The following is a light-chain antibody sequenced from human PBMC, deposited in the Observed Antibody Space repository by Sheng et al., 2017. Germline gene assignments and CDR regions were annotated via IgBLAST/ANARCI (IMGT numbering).Light chain of an antibody. J-gene: IGKJ4*01. CDR1: QSIATD. Sequence: IDMTQSPSSLSASVGDRVTITCRASQSIATDLNWYQQKPGKAPNLLINRTSTLQSGVPSRFSGSGSGTDFTLTINTLQPEDFATYFCQQSFSTPLTFGGGTKVDIK. V-gene: IGKV1-39*01. CDR3: QQSFSTPLT. CDR2: RTS.